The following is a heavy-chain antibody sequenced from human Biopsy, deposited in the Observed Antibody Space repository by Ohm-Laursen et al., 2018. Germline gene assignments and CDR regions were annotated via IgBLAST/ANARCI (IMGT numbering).Heavy chain of an antibody. CDR1: KFTVSSNY. J-gene: IGHJ4*02. Sequence: SLRLSCAALKFTVSSNYMTWVRQAPGKGLEYVSVIYSGGNTFYADSVKGRFTVSRDTSKNTIYLQMNSLRAEDTARYYCATNLKVSPGLMNFDSWGQGTLVTVSS. D-gene: IGHD1-1*01. V-gene: IGHV3-53*01. CDR3: ATNLKVSPGLMNFDS. CDR2: IYSGGNT.